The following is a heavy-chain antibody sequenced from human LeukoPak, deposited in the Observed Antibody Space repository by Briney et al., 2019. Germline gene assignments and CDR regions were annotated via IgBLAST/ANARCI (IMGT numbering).Heavy chain of an antibody. CDR3: ARDNYSSGRDY. J-gene: IGHJ4*02. Sequence: SETLSLTCAVYGGSFSGYYWSWIRRPPGKGLEWIGEINHSGSTNYNPSLKSRVSISVDTSKNQFSLNLSSVTAADTAVYYCARDNYSSGRDYWGQGTLVTVSS. D-gene: IGHD6-19*01. CDR1: GGSFSGYY. V-gene: IGHV4-34*01. CDR2: INHSGST.